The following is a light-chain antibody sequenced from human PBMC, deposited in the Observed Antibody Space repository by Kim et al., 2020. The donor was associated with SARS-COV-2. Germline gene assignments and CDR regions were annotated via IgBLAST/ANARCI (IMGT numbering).Light chain of an antibody. CDR3: QQRSNWRS. V-gene: IGKV3-11*01. CDR1: QSVSSY. J-gene: IGKJ5*01. Sequence: EIVLTQSPATLSLSPGERATLSCRASQSVSSYLAWYQQKPGQAPRLLIYDASNRATGIPARFSGSGSGTDFTLTISSLEPEDFAVYYCQQRSNWRSVGKGTRLEIK. CDR2: DAS.